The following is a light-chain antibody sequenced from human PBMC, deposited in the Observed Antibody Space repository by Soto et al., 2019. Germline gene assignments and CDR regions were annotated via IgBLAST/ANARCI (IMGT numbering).Light chain of an antibody. CDR2: GAS. J-gene: IGKJ1*01. Sequence: EIVLTQSPGTLSLSPGERATLSCRASQSVSSSYLAWYQQKPDQAPRLLIYGASSRATGIPDRFSGSGSGTDFTLTISRLEPEDFAVYYCQQYGSSPSKFGQGTKVEIK. CDR3: QQYGSSPSK. V-gene: IGKV3-20*01. CDR1: QSVSSSY.